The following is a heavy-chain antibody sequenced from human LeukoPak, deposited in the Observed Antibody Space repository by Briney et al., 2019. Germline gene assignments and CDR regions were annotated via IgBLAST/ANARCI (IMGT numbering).Heavy chain of an antibody. J-gene: IGHJ6*03. CDR3: ARGAWIYYMDV. CDR1: GGTFSSYA. D-gene: IGHD1-1*01. CDR2: IIPIFGTA. Sequence: GASVKVSCKASGGTFSSYAISWVRQAPGQGLEWMGGIIPIFGTANYAQKFQGRVTITAGKSTSTAYMELSSLRSEDTAVYYCARGAWIYYMDVWGKGTTVTASS. V-gene: IGHV1-69*06.